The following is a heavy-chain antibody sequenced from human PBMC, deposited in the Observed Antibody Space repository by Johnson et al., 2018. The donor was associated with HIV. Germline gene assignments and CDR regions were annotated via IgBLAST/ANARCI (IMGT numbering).Heavy chain of an antibody. V-gene: IGHV3-13*01. CDR1: GFTFSSYD. Sequence: VQLVESGGGLVQPGGSLRLSCAASGFTFSSYDMHCVRQATGKGLEWVSAIGTAGDTYYPGSVKGRFTISRDNSKKTLYLQMNSLRAEDTAVYYCASSSVVDDAFDIWGQGTMVTVSS. D-gene: IGHD2-15*01. J-gene: IGHJ3*02. CDR3: ASSSVVDDAFDI. CDR2: IGTAGDT.